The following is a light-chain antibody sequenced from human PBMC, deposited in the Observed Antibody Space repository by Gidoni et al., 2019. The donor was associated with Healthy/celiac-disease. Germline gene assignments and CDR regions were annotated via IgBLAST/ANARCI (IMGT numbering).Light chain of an antibody. V-gene: IGLV2-18*02. CDR2: EVS. J-gene: IGLJ2*01. CDR3: SSYTSSSTYVV. Sequence: QSALTQPPSVSGSPGQSVTISCTGTSSDVGSYHRVSWYQQPPGPAPKLMIYEVSNRPSGVPDRFSGSKSGNTASLTISGLQAEDEADYYCSSYTSSSTYVVFGGGTKLTVL. CDR1: SSDVGSYHR.